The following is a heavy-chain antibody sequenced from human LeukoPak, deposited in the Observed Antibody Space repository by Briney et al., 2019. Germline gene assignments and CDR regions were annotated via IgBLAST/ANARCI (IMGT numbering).Heavy chain of an antibody. CDR1: GGSIRSDY. V-gene: IGHV4-59*01. D-gene: IGHD1-1*01. Sequence: SGTLSLTCSVSGGSIRSDYWSWLRQPPGKGLVRIWYVHHSGTTNYLPPLKRRVTIPLDRSKHPLSLRLTSVPAADTVVYYCATAGDWNDLPYWRQGTLVTVSS. CDR2: VHHSGTT. CDR3: ATAGDWNDLPY. J-gene: IGHJ4*02.